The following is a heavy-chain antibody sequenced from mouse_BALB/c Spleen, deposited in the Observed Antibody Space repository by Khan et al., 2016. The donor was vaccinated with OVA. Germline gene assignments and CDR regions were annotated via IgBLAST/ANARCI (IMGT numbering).Heavy chain of an antibody. CDR3: ASYVNLYVMDY. CDR2: IWSGGRT. J-gene: IGHJ4*01. Sequence: VELVESGPGLVQPSQSLSITCTVSGFSLTSYEIHWVRQSPGKGLEWLGVIWSGGRTEYNAAFISRLSISKDNSKSQVFFKMNSLQPNYTGISYCASYVNLYVMDYWVQGTSVTVSP. CDR1: GFSLTSYE. V-gene: IGHV2-2*02. D-gene: IGHD2-1*01.